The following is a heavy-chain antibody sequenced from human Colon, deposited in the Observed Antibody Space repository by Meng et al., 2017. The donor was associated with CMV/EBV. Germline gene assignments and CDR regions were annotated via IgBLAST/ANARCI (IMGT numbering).Heavy chain of an antibody. V-gene: IGHV1-46*01. CDR1: GYSLTTNY. CDR3: ARDPAAAYTGAYFDL. J-gene: IGHJ4*02. CDR2: INPSNGAT. D-gene: IGHD3-16*01. Sequence: ASVKVSCKASGYSLTTNYIHWMRQAPGQGFEWMGIINPSNGATSYAQKFQGTITMTRDTSTGTVYLELRSLKYEDTAVYHCARDPAAAYTGAYFDLWGQGTPVTVSS.